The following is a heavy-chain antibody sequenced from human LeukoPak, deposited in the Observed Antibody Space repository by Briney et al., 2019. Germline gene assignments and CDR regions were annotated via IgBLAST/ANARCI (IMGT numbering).Heavy chain of an antibody. J-gene: IGHJ4*02. Sequence: ASVKVSCKVSGYTLTELSMHWVRQAPGKGLEWMGGFDPEDGETIYAQKFQGRVTMTEDTSTDTAYMELSSLRSEDTAVYYCATDLDYGRVGGDYFDYWGQGTLVTVSS. CDR1: GYTLTELS. CDR2: FDPEDGET. V-gene: IGHV1-24*01. D-gene: IGHD3/OR15-3a*01. CDR3: ATDLDYGRVGGDYFDY.